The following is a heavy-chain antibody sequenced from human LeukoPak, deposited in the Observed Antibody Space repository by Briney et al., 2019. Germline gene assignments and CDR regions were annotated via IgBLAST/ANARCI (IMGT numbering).Heavy chain of an antibody. CDR1: GFTFSSYG. CDR3: AKKDGSGSWYYYFDH. CDR2: ISSSGSST. V-gene: IGHV3-23*01. J-gene: IGHJ4*02. Sequence: GGSLRLSCAASGFTFSSYGMSWVRQAPGKGLEWVSGISSSGSSTYYADSVKGRFTISRDNSKNTLYLQMNSLRVEDTAVYYCAKKDGSGSWYYYFDHWGQGTLVTVSS. D-gene: IGHD3-10*01.